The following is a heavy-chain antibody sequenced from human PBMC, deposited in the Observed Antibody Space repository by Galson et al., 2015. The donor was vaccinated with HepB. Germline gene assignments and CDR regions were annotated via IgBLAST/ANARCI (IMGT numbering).Heavy chain of an antibody. D-gene: IGHD1-7*01. CDR3: ARTSSTISWHYGYYFDY. CDR2: TRNKLNGYAT. CDR1: GFTFSVHY. Sequence: SLRLSCAASGFTFSVHYMDWVRQAPGKGLEWVARTRNKLNGYATEYAASVKGRFIISRDDSKSSLYLEMNSLKTEDTAVYYCARTSSTISWHYGYYFDYWGQGTLVAVSS. V-gene: IGHV3-72*01. J-gene: IGHJ4*02.